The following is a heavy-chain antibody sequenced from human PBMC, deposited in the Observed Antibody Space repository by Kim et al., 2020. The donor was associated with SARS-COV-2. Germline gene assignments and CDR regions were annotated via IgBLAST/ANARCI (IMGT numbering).Heavy chain of an antibody. D-gene: IGHD1-26*01. CDR3: ARWASGKYDY. J-gene: IGHJ4*02. Sequence: RDYSDAVKRRFTISRDNATDTLYLQLGSLRPEDMAVYYCARWASGKYDYWGQGTLVTVSS. V-gene: IGHV3-64*02. CDR2: R.